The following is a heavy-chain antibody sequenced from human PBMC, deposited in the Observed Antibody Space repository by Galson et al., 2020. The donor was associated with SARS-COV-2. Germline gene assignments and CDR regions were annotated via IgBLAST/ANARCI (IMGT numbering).Heavy chain of an antibody. Sequence: GESLKISCEASGFTFSNYWMHWVRQPPGKGPVWVSRIKSDGRIINYADPVQGRFTITRDNAKNTLYLQMNSLRAEDTAVYYCASSSHVWGQGTLVTVSS. CDR1: GFTFSNYW. CDR2: IKSDGRII. CDR3: ASSSHV. V-gene: IGHV3-74*01. J-gene: IGHJ1*01.